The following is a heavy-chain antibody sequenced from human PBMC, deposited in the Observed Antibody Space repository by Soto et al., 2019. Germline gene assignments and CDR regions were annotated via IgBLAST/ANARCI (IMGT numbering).Heavy chain of an antibody. Sequence: GGSLRLSCSASGFTFSSYAMHWVRQAPGKGLEYVSAISSNGGSTYYADSVKGRFTISRDNSKNTLYLQMSSLRAEDTAVYYCVKARASMIPKSPRGNYYYGMDVWGQGTTVTVSS. CDR2: ISSNGGST. D-gene: IGHD3-22*01. CDR1: GFTFSSYA. V-gene: IGHV3-64D*08. J-gene: IGHJ6*02. CDR3: VKARASMIPKSPRGNYYYGMDV.